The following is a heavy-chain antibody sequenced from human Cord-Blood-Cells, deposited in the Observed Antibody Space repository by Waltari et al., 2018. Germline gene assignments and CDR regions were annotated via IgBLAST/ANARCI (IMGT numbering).Heavy chain of an antibody. CDR3: AKSVVQDVENYMDV. J-gene: IGHJ6*03. V-gene: IGHV3-23*01. CDR2: ISGGVGSK. D-gene: IGHD2-15*01. Sequence: EVQLLEPGGGLVLPGGSLSLPCAASGVTLSRYAMSWAGQAPGRGLEWVSVISGGVGSKYYANSVKGRFTISRDNSKNTLYLQMNSLRAEDAAVYYCAKSVVQDVENYMDVWGKGTTVTVSS. CDR1: GVTLSRYA.